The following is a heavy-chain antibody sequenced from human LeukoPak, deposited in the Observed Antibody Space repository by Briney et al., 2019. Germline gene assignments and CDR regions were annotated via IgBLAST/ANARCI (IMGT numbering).Heavy chain of an antibody. V-gene: IGHV4-38-2*02. CDR2: IYHSGST. J-gene: IGHJ3*02. CDR3: ARDLTI. D-gene: IGHD3-9*01. Sequence: SETLSLTCTVSGYSISSGYYWGWIRQPPGKGLEWIGSIYHSGSTYYNPSLKSRVTISVDTSKNQFSLKLSPVTAADTAVYYCARDLTIWGQGTMVTVSS. CDR1: GYSISSGYY.